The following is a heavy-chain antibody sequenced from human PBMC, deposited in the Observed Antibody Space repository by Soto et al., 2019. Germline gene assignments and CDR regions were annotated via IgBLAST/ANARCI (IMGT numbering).Heavy chain of an antibody. Sequence: SAPEPMTDEQPLTLECTSPGSSHHSGVNVAWIRQPPGKALEWLALIYWDGDKRYSPSLKTRLTITKDTSKNQVVLTMTNMDPVDTATYYCAHNRGYSYGSAFDYWGQGVPVTVSS. CDR2: IYWDGDK. CDR1: GSSHHSGVN. CDR3: AHNRGYSYGSAFDY. J-gene: IGHJ4*02. V-gene: IGHV2-5*02. D-gene: IGHD5-18*01.